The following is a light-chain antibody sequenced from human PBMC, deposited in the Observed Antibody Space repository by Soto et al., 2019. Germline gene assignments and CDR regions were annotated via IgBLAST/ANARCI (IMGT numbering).Light chain of an antibody. Sequence: FHLAQSASALCGSVVDXXTXXFRASQGINSFLAWYQQKPGKAPKLLIYAASTLQSGVPSRFSGSGSGTDFTLTISSLQPEDFATYYCQQLERYPSTFGGGTKVDIK. V-gene: IGKV1-9*01. CDR2: AAS. CDR1: QGINSF. CDR3: QQLERYPST. J-gene: IGKJ4*01.